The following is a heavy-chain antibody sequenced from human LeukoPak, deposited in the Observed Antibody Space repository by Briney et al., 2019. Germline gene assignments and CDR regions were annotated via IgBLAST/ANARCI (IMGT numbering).Heavy chain of an antibody. CDR1: GFTFSGYY. J-gene: IGHJ4*02. Sequence: PGGSLRLSCAASGFTFSGYYMSWIRQAPGKGLEWVAYISSSGSTKYYADSVKGRFTISRDNAKNSLLLQMNSLRAEDTAVYYCAKDGAGDYGSGSYYDHWGQGTLVTVSS. CDR3: AKDGAGDYGSGSYYDH. CDR2: ISSSGSTK. D-gene: IGHD3-10*01. V-gene: IGHV3-11*01.